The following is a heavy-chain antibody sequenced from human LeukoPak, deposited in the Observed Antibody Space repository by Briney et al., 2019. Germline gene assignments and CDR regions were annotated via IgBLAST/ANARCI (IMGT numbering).Heavy chain of an antibody. CDR2: ISYDGSNK. V-gene: IGHV3-30-3*01. Sequence: GGSLRLSCAASGFTFSSYAMHWVRQAPGKGLEWVAVISYDGSNKYYADSVKGRFTISRDNSKNTLYLQMNSLRAEDTAVYYCAREGAEMATINYFDYWGQGTLVTVSS. J-gene: IGHJ4*02. CDR3: AREGAEMATINYFDY. CDR1: GFTFSSYA. D-gene: IGHD5-24*01.